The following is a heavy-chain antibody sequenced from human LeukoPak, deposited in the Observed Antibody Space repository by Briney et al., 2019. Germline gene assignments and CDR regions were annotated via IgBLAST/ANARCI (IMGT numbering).Heavy chain of an antibody. CDR3: ARVSLPYYDFWSGFDYYGMDV. CDR2: INPSGGST. J-gene: IGHJ6*02. CDR1: GYTFTSYY. V-gene: IGHV1-46*01. Sequence: ASVKVSCKASGYTFTSYYMHWVRRAPGQGLEWMGIINPSGGSTSYAQKFQGRVTMTRDTSTSTVYMELSSLRSEDTAVYYCARVSLPYYDFWSGFDYYGMDVWGQGTTVTVSS. D-gene: IGHD3-3*01.